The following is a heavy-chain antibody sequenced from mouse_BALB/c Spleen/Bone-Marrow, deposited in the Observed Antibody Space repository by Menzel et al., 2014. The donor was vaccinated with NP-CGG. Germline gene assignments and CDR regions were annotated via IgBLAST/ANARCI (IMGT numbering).Heavy chain of an antibody. CDR1: GYTFTGYH. CDR2: INPNNGDT. V-gene: IGHV1-42*01. J-gene: IGHJ3*01. Sequence: EVQLVESGPEPVKPGASVKMSCKASGYTFTGYHMKWVKQSHGKSLEWIGEINPNNGDTFYNQKYKGKATLTVDKSSSTAYMQLNSLTSEDSAVYYCARRQEDYYAWFAYWGQGTLVTVSA. CDR3: ARRQEDYYAWFAY. D-gene: IGHD1-1*01.